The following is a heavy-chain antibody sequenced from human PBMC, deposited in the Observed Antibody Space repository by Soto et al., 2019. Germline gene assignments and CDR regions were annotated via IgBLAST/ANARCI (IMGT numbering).Heavy chain of an antibody. CDR1: GYTFGRYG. CDR2: INPYNGNA. D-gene: IGHD1-26*01. J-gene: IGHJ6*02. Sequence: QVQLVQSGAEVKKPGASVKVSCKASGYTFGRYGVTWVRQAPGQGLEWMGWINPYNGNANYGQKLQGRVTMTTDTFTSTAYMALRGLRSDDTAVYYCARRIQFSGRYSGMDVWRQGPTVTVSS. CDR3: ARRIQFSGRYSGMDV. V-gene: IGHV1-18*04.